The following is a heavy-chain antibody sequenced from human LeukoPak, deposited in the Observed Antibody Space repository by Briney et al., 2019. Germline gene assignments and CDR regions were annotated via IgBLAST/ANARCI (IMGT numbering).Heavy chain of an antibody. V-gene: IGHV5-51*01. CDR1: GYSFASYW. CDR3: ARASSSWYSPSDY. J-gene: IGHJ4*01. D-gene: IGHD6-13*01. CDR2: IYPGDSDT. Sequence: GESLKISCKGSGYSFASYWIGWVRQMPGKGLEWMGIIYPGDSDTRYSPSFQGQVTISADKSISTAYLQWSSLKASDTAMYYCARASSSWYSPSDYWGQGTLVTVSS.